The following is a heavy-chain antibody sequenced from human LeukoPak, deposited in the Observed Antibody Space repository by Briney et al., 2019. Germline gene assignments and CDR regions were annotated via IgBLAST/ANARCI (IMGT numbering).Heavy chain of an antibody. J-gene: IGHJ1*01. CDR3: APGGYGSGSYYFQH. Sequence: GGSLRLSCAASGFTFISYSMNWVRQAPGKGLEWVSSISSSSSYIYYADSVKGRFTISRDNAKNSLYLQMDSLRAEDTAVYYCAPGGYGSGSYYFQHWGQGTLVTVSS. CDR1: GFTFISYS. V-gene: IGHV3-21*01. D-gene: IGHD3-10*01. CDR2: ISSSSSYI.